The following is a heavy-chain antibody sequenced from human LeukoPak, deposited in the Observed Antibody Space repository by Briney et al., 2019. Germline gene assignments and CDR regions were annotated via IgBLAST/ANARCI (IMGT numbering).Heavy chain of an antibody. CDR2: FDPEDGET. CDR3: ASVRRTTAILYYFAF. V-gene: IGHV1-24*01. CDR1: GYTLTELS. D-gene: IGHD1-1*01. J-gene: IGHJ4*02. Sequence: ASVTVSCKVSGYTLTELSMHWVRQAPGKGLEWMGGFDPEDGETIYAQKFQGRITMTEDAFTNTVSMELNSLKSDDTAVYYCASVRRTTAILYYFAFWGQGTLVTVSS.